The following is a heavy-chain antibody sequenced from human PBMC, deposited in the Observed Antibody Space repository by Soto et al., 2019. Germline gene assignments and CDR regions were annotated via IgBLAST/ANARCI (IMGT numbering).Heavy chain of an antibody. Sequence: GGSLRLSCAASGFTVSNSFMSWVRQAPGEGLEWVSIIKNSAGTDYADSVRGRFIISTDNSNNTVYLQMNSLRVEDTAVYYCVRDFLGVTASWVGFDIWGQGTKVTVSS. J-gene: IGHJ3*02. CDR3: VRDFLGVTASWVGFDI. D-gene: IGHD2-21*02. CDR2: IKNSAGT. V-gene: IGHV3-66*01. CDR1: GFTVSNSF.